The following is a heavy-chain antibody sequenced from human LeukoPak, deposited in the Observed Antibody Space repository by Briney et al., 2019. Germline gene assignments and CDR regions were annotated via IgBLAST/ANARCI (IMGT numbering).Heavy chain of an antibody. CDR1: GFTFSSYG. D-gene: IGHD3-16*01. V-gene: IGHV3-33*01. CDR2: ILNDGSQE. CDR3: ARDDALGDNALDI. Sequence: GGSLRLSCAASGFTFSSYGMHWVRQAPGKGLEWVAVILNDGSQEKYADSVKGRFTISRDNSKNTLFLQMNSLRAEDTAVYYYARDDALGDNALDIWGQGTMVTVSS. J-gene: IGHJ3*02.